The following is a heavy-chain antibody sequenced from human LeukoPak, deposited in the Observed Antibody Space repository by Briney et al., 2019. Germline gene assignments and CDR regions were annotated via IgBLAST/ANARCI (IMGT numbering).Heavy chain of an antibody. CDR2: IHYSGST. CDR3: ARASVTYYYYYYMDV. J-gene: IGHJ6*03. Sequence: SETLSLTCTVSGGSITNYYWTWIRQPPGRGLEWIGYIHYSGSTNYNPSLKSRVTISVDTSKNQFSLKLSSVTAADTAVYYCARASVTYYYYYYMDVWGKGTTVTVSS. V-gene: IGHV4-59*01. D-gene: IGHD2-21*02. CDR1: GGSITNYY.